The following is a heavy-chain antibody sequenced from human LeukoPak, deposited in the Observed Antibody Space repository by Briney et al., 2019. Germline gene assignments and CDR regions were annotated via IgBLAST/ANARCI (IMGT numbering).Heavy chain of an antibody. CDR3: AKLAAYYFGPGAHFDY. D-gene: IGHD3-10*01. CDR2: ISGGGGST. V-gene: IGHV3-23*01. CDR1: GFTFSSYA. J-gene: IGHJ4*02. Sequence: GGSLRLSCAASGFTFSSYAMSWVRQAPGKGLEWVSAISGGGGSTYYADSVKGRFTFSRDNSKNTLYLQMNSLRAEDTAVYYCAKLAAYYFGPGAHFDYWGQGTLVTVSS.